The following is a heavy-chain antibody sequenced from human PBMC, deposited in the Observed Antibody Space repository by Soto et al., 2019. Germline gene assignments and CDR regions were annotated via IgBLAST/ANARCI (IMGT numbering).Heavy chain of an antibody. D-gene: IGHD1-26*01. V-gene: IGHV3-7*03. J-gene: IGHJ4*02. CDR1: GFTFTNYW. CDR2: IRQDGGEK. CDR3: VTDLIVEVSSLYY. Sequence: EVQLVESGGALVQPGGSLRLSCEVSGFTFTNYWMTWIRQAPGKGLEWVANIRQDGGEKHYVDSVRGRFTISRDNAKNSLYLQMNSLRAEDTAVYYCVTDLIVEVSSLYYWGQGTLVTVSS.